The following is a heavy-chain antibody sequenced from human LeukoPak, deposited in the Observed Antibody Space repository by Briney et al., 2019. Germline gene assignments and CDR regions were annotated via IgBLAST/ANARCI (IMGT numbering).Heavy chain of an antibody. CDR3: VRGDYKDY. CDR2: IGYTSTDK. CDR1: GFTLSSYS. D-gene: IGHD5-12*01. Sequence: GGSLRLSCAASGFTLSSYSMNWVRQAPGKGLEWVSSIGYTSTDKYYVASVKGRFTISRDNAENSLYLQMNSLRAEDSAVYYLVRGDYKDYWGQGTLVTVSS. V-gene: IGHV3-21*01. J-gene: IGHJ4*02.